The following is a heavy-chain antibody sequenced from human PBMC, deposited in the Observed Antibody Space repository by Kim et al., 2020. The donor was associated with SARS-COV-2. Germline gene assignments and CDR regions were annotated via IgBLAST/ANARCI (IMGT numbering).Heavy chain of an antibody. CDR1: GGSFSGYY. D-gene: IGHD6-13*01. J-gene: IGHJ5*02. CDR3: ARGVRGYNTWFDP. Sequence: SETLSLTCAVYGGSFSGYYWSWIRQPPGKGLEWIGEINHSGSTNYNPSLKSRVTISVDTSKNQFSLKLSSVTAADTAVYYCARGVRGYNTWFDPWGQGTLVTVSS. V-gene: IGHV4-34*01. CDR2: INHSGST.